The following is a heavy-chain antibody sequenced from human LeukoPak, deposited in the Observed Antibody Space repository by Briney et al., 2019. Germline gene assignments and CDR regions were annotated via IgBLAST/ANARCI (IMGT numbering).Heavy chain of an antibody. Sequence: SETLSLTCTVSGGSISSGSYYWSWIRQPAGKGLEWIGRIYTSGSTNYNPSLKSRVTISVDTSKNQFSLKLSSVTAADTAVCYCALSSRGDYGSGSYYAIDYWGQGTLVTVSS. CDR3: ALSSRGDYGSGSYYAIDY. D-gene: IGHD3-10*01. CDR2: IYTSGST. J-gene: IGHJ4*02. CDR1: GGSISSGSYY. V-gene: IGHV4-61*02.